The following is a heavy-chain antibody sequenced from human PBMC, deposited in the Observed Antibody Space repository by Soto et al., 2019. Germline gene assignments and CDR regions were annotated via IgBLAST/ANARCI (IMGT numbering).Heavy chain of an antibody. D-gene: IGHD2-2*01. J-gene: IGHJ6*03. CDR1: GFTFSNFA. CDR2: ITGSTGTT. Sequence: EVHILESGGGSVQPGGSLRLSCAASGFTFSNFAMSWVRHAPGKGLEWVSEITGSTGTTYYADSVRGRFIISRGNSKNTLHLQMNSLRAEDTAVYYCAKDTSSSPYYMDVWGKGTTVTVSS. V-gene: IGHV3-23*01. CDR3: AKDTSSSPYYMDV.